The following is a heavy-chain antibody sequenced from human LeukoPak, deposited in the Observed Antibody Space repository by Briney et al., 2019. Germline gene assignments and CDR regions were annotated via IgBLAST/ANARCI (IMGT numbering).Heavy chain of an antibody. J-gene: IGHJ5*02. CDR2: IYYSGST. CDR1: GGSISSSSYY. Sequence: PSETLSLTCTVSGGSISSSSYYWGWIRQPPGKGLEWIGSIYYSGSTYYNPSLKSRVTISVDTSKNQFSLKLSSVTAADTAVYYCARHRGVRQRLAQPTSYNWFDPWGQGTLVTVSS. D-gene: IGHD6-25*01. CDR3: ARHRGVRQRLAQPTSYNWFDP. V-gene: IGHV4-39*01.